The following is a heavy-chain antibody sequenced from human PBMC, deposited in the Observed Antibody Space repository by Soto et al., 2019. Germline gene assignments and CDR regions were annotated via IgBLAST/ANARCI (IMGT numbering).Heavy chain of an antibody. D-gene: IGHD4-4*01. V-gene: IGHV3-23*01. CDR3: AKDHGSNLPHRPGY. CDR1: GFTFSSYA. CDR2: ISGSGGST. Sequence: GGSLRLSCAASGFTFSSYAMSWVRQAPGKGLEWVSAISGSGGSTYYAGSVKGRFTISRDNSKNTLYLQMNSLRAEDTAVYYCAKDHGSNLPHRPGYWGQGTLVTVSS. J-gene: IGHJ4*02.